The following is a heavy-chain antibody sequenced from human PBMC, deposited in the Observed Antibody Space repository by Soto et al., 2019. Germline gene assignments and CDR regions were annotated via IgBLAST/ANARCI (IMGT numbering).Heavy chain of an antibody. CDR3: ARVGYYDSSGYYYYYYGMDV. Sequence: GASVKVSCKASGDTFTSYGISWVRQAPGQGLEWMGWISAYNGNTNYAQKLQGRVTMTTDTSTSTAYMELRSLRSDDTAVYYCARVGYYDSSGYYYYYYGMDVWGQGTTVTVSS. V-gene: IGHV1-18*01. D-gene: IGHD3-22*01. CDR1: GDTFTSYG. CDR2: ISAYNGNT. J-gene: IGHJ6*02.